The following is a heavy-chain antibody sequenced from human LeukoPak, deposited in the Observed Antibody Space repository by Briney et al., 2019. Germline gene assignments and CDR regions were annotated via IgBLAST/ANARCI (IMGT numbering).Heavy chain of an antibody. CDR1: GFTFSSYS. J-gene: IGHJ4*02. CDR3: AREYSAWAAGTRIDY. D-gene: IGHD6-13*01. Sequence: GGSLRLSCAASGFTFSSYSMNWLRQAPGKGLEWVSSISSSSSYIYYADSVKGRFTISRDNAKNSLYLQMNSLRAEDTAVYYCAREYSAWAAGTRIDYRGQGTLGTVSS. V-gene: IGHV3-21*01. CDR2: ISSSSSYI.